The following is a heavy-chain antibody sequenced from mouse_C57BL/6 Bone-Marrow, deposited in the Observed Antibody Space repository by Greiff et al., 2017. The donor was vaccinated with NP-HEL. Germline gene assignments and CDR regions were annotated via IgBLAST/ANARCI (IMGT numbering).Heavy chain of an antibody. CDR2: IDPETGGT. CDR3: TRCYGNYVYYAMDY. D-gene: IGHD2-1*01. V-gene: IGHV1-15*01. J-gene: IGHJ4*01. CDR1: GYTFTDYE. Sequence: VKLMESGAELVRPGASVTLSCKASGYTFTDYEMHWVKQTPVHGLEWIGAIDPETGGTAYNQKFKGKAILTADKSSSTAYMELRSLTSEDSAVYYCTRCYGNYVYYAMDYWGQGTSVTVSS.